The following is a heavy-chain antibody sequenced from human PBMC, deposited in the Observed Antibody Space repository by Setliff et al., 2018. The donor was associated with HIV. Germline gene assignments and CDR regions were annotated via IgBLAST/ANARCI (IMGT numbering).Heavy chain of an antibody. D-gene: IGHD1-26*01. V-gene: IGHV3-15*01. J-gene: IGHJ4*02. CDR1: GFTFSNAW. Sequence: GESLKISCAASGFTFSNAWMIWVRQAPGKGLEWVGRVKSKAEGGTIDYAAPVKGRFTISRDDSKNTLYLQMNSLTTDDTAVYFCVTGSQLPMDYWGQGTLVTVSS. CDR3: VTGSQLPMDY. CDR2: VKSKAEGGTI.